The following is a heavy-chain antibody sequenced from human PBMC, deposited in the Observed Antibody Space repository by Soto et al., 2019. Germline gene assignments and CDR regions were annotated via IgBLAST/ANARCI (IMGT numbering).Heavy chain of an antibody. J-gene: IGHJ4*02. CDR1: GFTFSSYA. CDR3: ARVVLSPFEYYLDY. V-gene: IGHV3-7*03. CDR2: IKQDGGRK. Sequence: GGSLRLSCAASGFTFSSYAMSWVRQAPGKGLEWVANIKQDGGRKYYADSVKGRFTISRDNAKNSLYLQMNSLRAEDTAVYYCARVVLSPFEYYLDYWGQGTLVTVSS. D-gene: IGHD2-8*01.